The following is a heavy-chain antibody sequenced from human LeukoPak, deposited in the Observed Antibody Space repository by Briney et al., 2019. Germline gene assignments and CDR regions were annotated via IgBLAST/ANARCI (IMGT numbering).Heavy chain of an antibody. V-gene: IGHV5-51*01. CDR3: ARRYSSSSEARFDP. J-gene: IGHJ5*02. Sequence: GESLQISCQGSGYSFTSYWIGWVRQMPGKGLEWMGIIYPGDSDTRYSPSFQGQVTISADKSISTAYLQWSSLKASDTAMYYCARRYSSSSEARFDPWGQGTLVTVSS. CDR1: GYSFTSYW. CDR2: IYPGDSDT. D-gene: IGHD6-6*01.